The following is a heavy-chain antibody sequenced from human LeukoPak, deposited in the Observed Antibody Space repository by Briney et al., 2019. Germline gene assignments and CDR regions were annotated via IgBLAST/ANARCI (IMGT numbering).Heavy chain of an antibody. V-gene: IGHV3-74*01. J-gene: IGHJ2*01. CDR3: ARAKPADFDL. CDR2: VNNDGSAT. CDR1: RFIFTNYW. Sequence: GGSLRLSCAASRFIFTNYWIHWVRQAPGKGLVWVSHVNNDGSATSYADSVKGRFTLSRDNAKNTVYLQMNNLRAEDTAVYHCARAKPADFDLWGRGTLVTVSS.